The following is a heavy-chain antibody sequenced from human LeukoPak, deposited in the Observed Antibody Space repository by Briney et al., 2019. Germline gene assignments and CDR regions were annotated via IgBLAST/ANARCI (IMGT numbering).Heavy chain of an antibody. D-gene: IGHD4-23*01. V-gene: IGHV4-59*08. J-gene: IGHJ4*02. CDR3: GRSFGGIHDY. CDR1: GGSISGYY. CDR2: IYYSGST. Sequence: SETLSLTCTVSGGSISGYYWTWIRQSPGKGLEWIGDIYYSGSTSYNPSLKSRVTMSVDTSRNQFSLKVNSVTAADTAVYYCGRSFGGIHDYWGQGTLVTVSS.